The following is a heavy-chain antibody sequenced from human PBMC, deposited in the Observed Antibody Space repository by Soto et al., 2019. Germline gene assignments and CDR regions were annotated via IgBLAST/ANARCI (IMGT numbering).Heavy chain of an antibody. J-gene: IGHJ4*02. CDR1: GYTFISYA. D-gene: IGHD3-22*01. V-gene: IGHV1-3*01. CDR2: INAGNGNT. Sequence: QVQLVQSGAEVKKPGASVKVSCKASGYTFISYAMHWVRQAPGQRLEWMGWINAGNGNTKYSQKLQGRVTITRDTSASTAYMELNSLRSEDTAVYYCARGERYYYDSSGYFGFDYWGQGTLVTVSS. CDR3: ARGERYYYDSSGYFGFDY.